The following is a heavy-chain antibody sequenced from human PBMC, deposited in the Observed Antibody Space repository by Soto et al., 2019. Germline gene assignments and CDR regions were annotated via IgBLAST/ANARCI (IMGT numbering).Heavy chain of an antibody. J-gene: IGHJ4*02. Sequence: QVQLVESGGGVVQPGRSLRLSCAASGFTFSNSGMHWVRQAPGKGLEWVAVISYDGSNKYYADSVKGRFTISRDNSKNTLYLQMSSLRAEDTAVYYCATTPAGVGLAYCGGDCYADYWGQGTLVTVSS. V-gene: IGHV3-30*03. CDR3: ATTPAGVGLAYCGGDCYADY. D-gene: IGHD2-21*02. CDR1: GFTFSNSG. CDR2: ISYDGSNK.